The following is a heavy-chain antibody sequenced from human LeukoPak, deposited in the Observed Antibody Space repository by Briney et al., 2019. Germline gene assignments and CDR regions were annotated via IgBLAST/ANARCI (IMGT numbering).Heavy chain of an antibody. Sequence: SETLSLTCIVSGGSISSYYWNWIRQPPGKGLEWIGYISYSGSTNYNPSFKSRVTISVDTSKNQFSLKLSSVTAADTAVYYCARGYSYVYFDYWGQGTLVTVSS. V-gene: IGHV4-59*01. J-gene: IGHJ4*02. CDR1: GGSISSYY. CDR2: ISYSGST. CDR3: ARGYSYVYFDY. D-gene: IGHD5-18*01.